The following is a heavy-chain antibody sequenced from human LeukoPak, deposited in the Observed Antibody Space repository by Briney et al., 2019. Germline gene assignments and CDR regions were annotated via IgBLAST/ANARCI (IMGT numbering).Heavy chain of an antibody. CDR3: TRGIRGGGDYSGYY. CDR2: IRSKPYGGTT. J-gene: IGHJ4*02. D-gene: IGHD4-11*01. Sequence: GGSLRLSCTASGFTFGDYAMSWVRQAPGKGLEWVGFIRSKPYGGTTEYAASVKGRFTISRDDSKSIAYLQMNGLKTEDTALYYCTRGIRGGGDYSGYYWGQGTLVTVSS. V-gene: IGHV3-49*04. CDR1: GFTFGDYA.